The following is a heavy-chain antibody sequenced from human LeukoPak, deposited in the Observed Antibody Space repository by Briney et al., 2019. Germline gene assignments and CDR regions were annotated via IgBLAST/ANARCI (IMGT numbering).Heavy chain of an antibody. V-gene: IGHV3-30*04. CDR1: GFSFSGYS. CDR3: ARDGGYDY. CDR2: ISYDGSNT. D-gene: IGHD5-12*01. J-gene: IGHJ4*02. Sequence: PGRSLRLSCAASGFSFSGYSMHWVPQAPGKGREWGALISYDGSNTYYAESGKGRFTISRDNSRNTLYLQMNSLRTEDTAVYYCARDGGYDYGGQGTLVIVSS.